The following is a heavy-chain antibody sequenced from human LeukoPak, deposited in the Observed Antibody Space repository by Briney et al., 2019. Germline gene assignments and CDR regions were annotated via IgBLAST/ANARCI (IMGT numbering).Heavy chain of an antibody. V-gene: IGHV1-18*01. Sequence: ASVKVSCKASGYTFTSYGISWVRQAPGQGLEWMGWISAYNGNTNYAQKFQGRVTMTRDTSISTAYMELSRLRSDDTAVYYCARDSSDSSGYLNWFDPWGQGTLVTVSS. CDR2: ISAYNGNT. CDR3: ARDSSDSSGYLNWFDP. J-gene: IGHJ5*02. D-gene: IGHD3-22*01. CDR1: GYTFTSYG.